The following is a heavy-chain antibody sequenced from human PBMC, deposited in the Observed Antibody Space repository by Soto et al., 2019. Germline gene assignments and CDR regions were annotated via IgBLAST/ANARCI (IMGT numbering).Heavy chain of an antibody. V-gene: IGHV4-59*01. D-gene: IGHD2-2*01. CDR3: ARVPYCSSTSCHKTNYYYYYMDV. CDR1: GGSISSYY. J-gene: IGHJ6*03. Sequence: SETLSLTCTVSGGSISSYYWSWIRQPPGKGLEWIGYIYYSGSTNYNPSLKSRVTISVDTSKNQFPLKLSSVTAADTAVYYCARVPYCSSTSCHKTNYYYYYMDVWGKGTTVTVSS. CDR2: IYYSGST.